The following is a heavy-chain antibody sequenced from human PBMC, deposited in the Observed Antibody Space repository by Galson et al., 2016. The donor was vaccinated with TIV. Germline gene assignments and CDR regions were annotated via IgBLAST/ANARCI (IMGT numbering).Heavy chain of an antibody. V-gene: IGHV5-51*03. D-gene: IGHD3-3*01. CDR1: GYTFKNQW. J-gene: IGHJ6*02. CDR2: IYPGDSDT. Sequence: QSGAEVKKPGESLKISCKASGYTFKNQWIGWVRQMPGKGLEWMGIIYPGDSDTRYSPSFQGRISISADKSISTAFLQWSSLEASETAMYYCVKMGYDYWDGSPYYFYGMDVWGQGTSVTVPS. CDR3: VKMGYDYWDGSPYYFYGMDV.